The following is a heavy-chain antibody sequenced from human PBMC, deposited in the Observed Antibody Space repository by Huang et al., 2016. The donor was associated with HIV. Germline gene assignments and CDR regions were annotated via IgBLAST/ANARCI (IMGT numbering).Heavy chain of an antibody. CDR2: IIPMLDTT. CDR3: ARGVGNSNRGFDI. D-gene: IGHD3-10*01. V-gene: IGHV1-69*13. Sequence: QVQLVQSGAEVKKPGSSVKVSCKASGGTLSSFSFTWVRQAPGQGLEWMVGIIPMLDTTEYTPKFQGRVTLTADEFTSTAFMELSGLTSEDTAVYYCARGVGNSNRGFDIWGQGTLVIVS. CDR1: GGTLSSFS. J-gene: IGHJ4*02.